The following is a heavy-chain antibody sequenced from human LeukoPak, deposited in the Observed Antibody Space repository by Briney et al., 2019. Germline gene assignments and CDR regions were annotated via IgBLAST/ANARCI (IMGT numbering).Heavy chain of an antibody. CDR2: IYYSVST. Sequence: SQTLSLTCTVSGGSISSGGSYWSWIRQHSGKGLEWIGYIYYSVSTYYNPSLKSRVTISVDTSKNQFSLKLSSVTAADTAVYYCARVNWDIVVVPASNWFDPWGQGTLVTVSS. V-gene: IGHV4-31*03. D-gene: IGHD2-2*01. CDR3: ARVNWDIVVVPASNWFDP. CDR1: GGSISSGGSY. J-gene: IGHJ5*02.